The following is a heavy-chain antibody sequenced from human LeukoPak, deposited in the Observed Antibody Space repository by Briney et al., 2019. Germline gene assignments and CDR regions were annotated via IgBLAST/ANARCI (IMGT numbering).Heavy chain of an antibody. J-gene: IGHJ4*02. V-gene: IGHV3-7*01. CDR3: ARDARCSSTSCYFGGYFDY. CDR2: IKQDGSEK. CDR1: GFTFSSYW. D-gene: IGHD2-2*01. Sequence: GGSLRLSCAASGFTFSSYWMSWVRQAPGKGLGWVANIKQDGSEKYYVDSVKGRFTISRDNAKNSLYLQMNSLRAEDTAVYYCARDARCSSTSCYFGGYFDYWGQGTLVTVSS.